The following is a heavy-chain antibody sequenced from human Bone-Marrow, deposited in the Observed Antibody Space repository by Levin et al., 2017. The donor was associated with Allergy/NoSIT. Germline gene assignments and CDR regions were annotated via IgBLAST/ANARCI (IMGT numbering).Heavy chain of an antibody. J-gene: IGHJ6*02. CDR2: INHSGFT. CDR3: ARGRREAVWTGYILNYFYYGMDV. V-gene: IGHV4-34*01. D-gene: IGHD1-1*01. CDR1: GGSFSDYV. Sequence: SETLSLTCTVSGGSFSDYVWLWIRQSPGTAPEWIGQINHSGFTDYNPSLKSRVTISLDTPKSQFSLRLRSVTAADAAIYYCARGRREAVWTGYILNYFYYGMDVWGQGTTVAVSS.